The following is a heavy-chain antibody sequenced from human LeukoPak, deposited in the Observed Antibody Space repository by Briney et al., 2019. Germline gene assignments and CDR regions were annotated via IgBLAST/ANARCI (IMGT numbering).Heavy chain of an antibody. J-gene: IGHJ4*02. D-gene: IGHD6-13*01. Sequence: GGSLRLSCAASGFTFSSYSMNWVRQAPGKGLEWVSSISSSSSYIYYADSVKGRFTISRDNAKNSLYLQMNSLRAEDTAVYYCARGLSIAAARGGFDYWGQGTLVTVSS. CDR2: ISSSSSYI. CDR1: GFTFSSYS. V-gene: IGHV3-21*01. CDR3: ARGLSIAAARGGFDY.